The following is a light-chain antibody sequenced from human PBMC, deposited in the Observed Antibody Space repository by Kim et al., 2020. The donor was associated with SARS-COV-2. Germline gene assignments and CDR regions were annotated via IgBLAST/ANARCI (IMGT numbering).Light chain of an antibody. Sequence: DIVLTQSPGTLSLSPGERATLSCRASQSVTSNYLAWYQQKPGQAPRLLIYGASNRATGIPGRFSGSGSGTDFTLTISSLEPEDFAVFYCHQYGSSPQTFGQGTKVDI. CDR3: HQYGSSPQT. V-gene: IGKV3-20*01. CDR2: GAS. CDR1: QSVTSNY. J-gene: IGKJ1*01.